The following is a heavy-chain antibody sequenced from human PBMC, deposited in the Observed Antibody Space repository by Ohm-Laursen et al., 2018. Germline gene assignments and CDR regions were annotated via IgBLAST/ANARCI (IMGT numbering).Heavy chain of an antibody. CDR3: AKDSYYYGMDV. V-gene: IGHV3-9*01. CDR1: GFTFDDYA. Sequence: SLRLSCTASGFTFDDYAMHWVRQAPGKGLEWVSGISWNSGGIGYADSVKGRFTISRDNAKNSLYLQMNSLRAEDTALYYCAKDSYYYGMDVWGQGTTVTVSS. J-gene: IGHJ6*02. CDR2: ISWNSGGI.